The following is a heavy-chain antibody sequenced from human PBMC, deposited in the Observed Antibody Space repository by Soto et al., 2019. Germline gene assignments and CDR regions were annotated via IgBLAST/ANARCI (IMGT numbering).Heavy chain of an antibody. Sequence: GGSLRLSCAASGFTVSSNYMSWVRQAPGKGLEWVSVIYSGGSTYYADSVKGRFTISRDNSKNTLYLQMNSLRAEDTAVYYCVKESGDTMYYFLYRRHGPPVSVSS. CDR3: VKESGDTMYYFLY. D-gene: IGHD2-21*02. V-gene: IGHV3-66*01. J-gene: IGHJ4*01. CDR1: GFTVSSNY. CDR2: IYSGGST.